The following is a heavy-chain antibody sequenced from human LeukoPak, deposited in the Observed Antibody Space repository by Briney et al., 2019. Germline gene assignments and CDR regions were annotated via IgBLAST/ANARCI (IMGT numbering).Heavy chain of an antibody. V-gene: IGHV1-69*04. J-gene: IGHJ5*02. CDR3: AREQPDRARWFDP. CDR1: GGTFSSYA. CDR2: IIPILGIA. Sequence: EASVKVSCKASGGTFSSYAISWVRQAPGQGLEWMGRIIPILGIANYAQKFQGRVTMTRDTSTSTVYMELSSLRSEDTAVYYCAREQPDRARWFDPWGQGTLVTVSS. D-gene: IGHD6-13*01.